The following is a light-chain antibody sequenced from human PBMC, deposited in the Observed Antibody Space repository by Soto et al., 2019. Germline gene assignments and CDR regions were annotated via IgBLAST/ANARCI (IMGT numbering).Light chain of an antibody. CDR3: SSYAGSNNPYV. CDR1: SGDVGAYDY. J-gene: IGLJ1*01. CDR2: EVS. Sequence: QSVLTQPPSASGSPGQSVTISCTGTSGDVGAYDYVSWYQQHPGKAPKLMIYEVSKRPLGVPDRFSGSKSGNTASLTVSGLQAEDEADYYCSSYAGSNNPYVFGTGTKLTVL. V-gene: IGLV2-8*01.